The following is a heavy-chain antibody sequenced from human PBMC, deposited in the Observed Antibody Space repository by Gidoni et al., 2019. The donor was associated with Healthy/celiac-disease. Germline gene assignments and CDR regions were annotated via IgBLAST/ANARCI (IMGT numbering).Heavy chain of an antibody. CDR3: ARAVLTLALPYYFDY. J-gene: IGHJ4*02. CDR1: GGSISSSSYY. CDR2: IYYSGST. V-gene: IGHV4-39*07. D-gene: IGHD3-9*01. Sequence: QLQLQESGPGLVKPSETLSLTCTVSGGSISSSSYYWGWIRKPPGKGLEWIGSIYYSGSTYYNPSLKSRVTISVDTSKNQFSLKLSSVTAADTAVYYCARAVLTLALPYYFDYWGQGTLVTVSS.